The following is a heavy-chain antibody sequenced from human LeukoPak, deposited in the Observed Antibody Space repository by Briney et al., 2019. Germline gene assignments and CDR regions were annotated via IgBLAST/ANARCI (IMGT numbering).Heavy chain of an antibody. CDR3: ARGDDSSGYSTFDI. CDR1: GGSIRSYY. J-gene: IGHJ3*02. CDR2: INHSGST. V-gene: IGHV4-34*01. Sequence: SETLSLTCTVSGGSIRSYYWSWIRQPPGKGLEWIGEINHSGSTNYNPSLKSRVTISVDTSKNQFSLKLSSVTAADTAVYYCARGDDSSGYSTFDIWAQGTMVTVSS. D-gene: IGHD3-22*01.